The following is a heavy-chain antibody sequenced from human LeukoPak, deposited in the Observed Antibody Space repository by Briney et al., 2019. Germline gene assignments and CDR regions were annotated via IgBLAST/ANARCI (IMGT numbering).Heavy chain of an antibody. CDR2: ISGSGGST. Sequence: GGSLRLSCAVSRFAFSNYGMSWVRQAPGKGLEWVSAISGSGGSTYYADSVRGRFTISRDNAKNTLYLQMNSLRAEDTAVYYCAKKSPDSSGNPAYDWGQGTLVTVSS. J-gene: IGHJ4*02. CDR1: RFAFSNYG. CDR3: AKKSPDSSGNPAYD. V-gene: IGHV3-23*01. D-gene: IGHD4-23*01.